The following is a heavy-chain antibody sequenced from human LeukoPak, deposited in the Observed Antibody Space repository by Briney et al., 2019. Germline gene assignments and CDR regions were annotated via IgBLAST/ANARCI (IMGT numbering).Heavy chain of an antibody. V-gene: IGHV1-18*01. CDR1: GGTFSSYA. D-gene: IGHD3-10*01. J-gene: IGHJ4*02. CDR3: ARPIRWFGELYFDY. CDR2: ISAYNGNT. Sequence: ASVKVSCKASGGTFSSYAISWVRQAPGQGLEWMGWISAYNGNTNYAQKLQGRVTMTTDTSTSTAYMELRSLRSDDTAVYYCARPIRWFGELYFDYWGQGTLVTVSS.